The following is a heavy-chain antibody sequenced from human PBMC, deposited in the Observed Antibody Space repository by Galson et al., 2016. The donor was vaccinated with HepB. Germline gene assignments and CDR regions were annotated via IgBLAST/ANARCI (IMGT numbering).Heavy chain of an antibody. D-gene: IGHD4-17*01. CDR3: ARPRDYGFDN. CDR2: ISAHTGNT. CDR1: GHTSTTYG. J-gene: IGHJ4*02. Sequence: SVKVSCKASGHTSTTYGISWVRQAPGQGLEWMGWISAHTGNTNYAQKVQGRVTMTIDTSTGTAYMELRSLRSDDTAVYYCARPRDYGFDNWGQGTLVTVYS. V-gene: IGHV1-18*01.